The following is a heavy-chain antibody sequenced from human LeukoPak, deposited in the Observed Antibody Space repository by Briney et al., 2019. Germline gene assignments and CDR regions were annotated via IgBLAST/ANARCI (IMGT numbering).Heavy chain of an antibody. V-gene: IGHV5-51*01. CDR3: AKIAVAGTGGFDY. D-gene: IGHD6-19*01. CDR1: GYRFTSYW. Sequence: GGSLKISCQGSGYRFTSYWIGWVRRLPGKGLGWMGIIYPGDSDTRYSPSFQGQVTISADKSISTAYLQWSSLKASDTAMYYCAKIAVAGTGGFDYWGQGTLVTVSS. CDR2: IYPGDSDT. J-gene: IGHJ4*02.